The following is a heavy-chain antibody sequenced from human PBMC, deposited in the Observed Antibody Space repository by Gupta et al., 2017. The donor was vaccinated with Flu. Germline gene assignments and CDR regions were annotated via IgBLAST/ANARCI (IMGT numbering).Heavy chain of an antibody. J-gene: IGHJ3*01. CDR2: ISYEGSAK. D-gene: IGHD1-1*01. Sequence: SGFGFWGYAMHWVRQAPGKGLEWVAVISYEGSAKVYTDSVEGRFTISKDNSKNTLFLQMNSLRVDDTAVYYCARDSWNTSTRAFDVWGPGTMGSVSS. CDR3: ARDSWNTSTRAFDV. CDR1: GFGFWGYA. V-gene: IGHV3-30*04.